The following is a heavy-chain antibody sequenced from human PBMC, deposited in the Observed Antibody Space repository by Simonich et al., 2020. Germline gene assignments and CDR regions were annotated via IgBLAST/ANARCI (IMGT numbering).Heavy chain of an antibody. V-gene: IGHV1-2*02. D-gene: IGHD6-13*01. J-gene: IGHJ6*03. CDR1: GYTFTGYY. CDR3: ARGRIAAAGTYYYYYMDV. Sequence: QVQLVQSGAEVKKPGASVKVSCKASGYTFTGYYMHWVRQAPGQGLEWMGWNNPNSGGTNYAQKFKGRVTMTRDTAISTAYMELSRLRSDDTAVYYCARGRIAAAGTYYYYYMDVWGKGTTVTVSS. CDR2: NNPNSGGT.